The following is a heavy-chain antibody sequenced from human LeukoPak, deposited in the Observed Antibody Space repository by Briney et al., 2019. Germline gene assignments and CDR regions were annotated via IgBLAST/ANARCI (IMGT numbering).Heavy chain of an antibody. D-gene: IGHD1-7*01. Sequence: GGSLRLSCAASGFSFRSYNMNWVRQAPGKGLEWVSAISGSGGTTYYADSVKGRFTISRDNSKNTLYLQVNSLRVEDTAVYYCAKARVTGTTTLAYWGQGTLVTVSS. CDR1: GFSFRSYN. J-gene: IGHJ4*02. CDR2: ISGSGGTT. V-gene: IGHV3-23*01. CDR3: AKARVTGTTTLAY.